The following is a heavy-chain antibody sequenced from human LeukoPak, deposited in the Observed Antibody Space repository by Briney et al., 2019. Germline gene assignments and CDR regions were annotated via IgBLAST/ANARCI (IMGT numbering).Heavy chain of an antibody. D-gene: IGHD3-22*01. CDR2: INPNSGGT. Sequence: ASVKVSCKTSGYTFTGYYMHWVRQAPGQGLEWMGWINPNSGGTNYAQRFQGRVTKTRDTSISTAYMELSRLRSDDSAVYYCARYFYDSSGSSSDAYDIWGQGTMVTVSS. CDR3: ARYFYDSSGSSSDAYDI. J-gene: IGHJ3*02. V-gene: IGHV1-2*02. CDR1: GYTFTGYY.